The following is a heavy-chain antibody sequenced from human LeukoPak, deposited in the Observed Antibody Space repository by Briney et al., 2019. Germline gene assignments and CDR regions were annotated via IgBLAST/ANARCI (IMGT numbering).Heavy chain of an antibody. V-gene: IGHV3-23*01. Sequence: GGSLRLSCAASGFTFSSYAMSWVRQAPGKGLEWVSAISGSGGSTYYADSVKGRFTISRDNSKNTLYLQMNSLRAEDTAVYYCANRAHHYYYYYMDVWGKGTTVTVSS. CDR3: ANRAHHYYYYYMDV. J-gene: IGHJ6*03. CDR1: GFTFSSYA. CDR2: ISGSGGST.